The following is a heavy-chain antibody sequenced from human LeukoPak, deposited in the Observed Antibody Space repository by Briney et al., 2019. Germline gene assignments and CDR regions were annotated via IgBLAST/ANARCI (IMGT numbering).Heavy chain of an antibody. CDR3: AKDREAIVVVILDY. V-gene: IGHV3-53*01. Sequence: GGSLRLSCAASGFTVSSNYMSWVRQAPGKGLEWVSVIYSGGSTYYADSVKGRFTISRDNSKNTLYLQMNSLRAEDTAVYYCAKDREAIVVVILDYWGQGTLVTVSS. CDR2: IYSGGST. CDR1: GFTVSSNY. J-gene: IGHJ4*02. D-gene: IGHD3-22*01.